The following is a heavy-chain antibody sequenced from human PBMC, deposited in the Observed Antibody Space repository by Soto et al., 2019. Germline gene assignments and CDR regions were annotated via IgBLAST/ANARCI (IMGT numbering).Heavy chain of an antibody. CDR2: IYYSGST. D-gene: IGHD6-13*01. CDR1: GGSISSYY. J-gene: IGHJ4*02. V-gene: IGHV4-59*01. Sequence: SETLSLTCTVSGGSISSYYWSWIRQPPGKGLEWIGYIYYSGSTNYNPSLKSRVTISVDTSKNQFSLKLSSVTAADTAVYYCARGSGSSWYLRGLLFDYWGQGTLVTVSS. CDR3: ARGSGSSWYLRGLLFDY.